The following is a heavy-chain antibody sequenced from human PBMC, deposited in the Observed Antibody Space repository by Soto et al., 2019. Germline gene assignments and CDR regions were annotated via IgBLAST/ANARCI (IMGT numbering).Heavy chain of an antibody. Sequence: SETLSLTCAVRGGAFSGYFLSWVRQSPGKGLEWIGEITLSGSTNYNPSLQSRVSISVDTFNNQFSLRVSSVTAADTAVYYCARDLGVTTLFDYWGQGTLVTVSS. V-gene: IGHV4-34*01. CDR1: GGAFSGYF. CDR2: ITLSGST. J-gene: IGHJ4*02. D-gene: IGHD4-17*01. CDR3: ARDLGVTTLFDY.